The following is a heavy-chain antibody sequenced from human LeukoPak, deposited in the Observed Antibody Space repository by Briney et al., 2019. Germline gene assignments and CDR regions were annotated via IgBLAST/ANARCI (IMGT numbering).Heavy chain of an antibody. V-gene: IGHV5-51*01. Sequence: GESLKISCKASGFSFTNHWIGWVRQMPGKGLEWMGIMYPGDSDTRYSPSFQGQVIISADKSINTAYLQWRSLKASDTAMYYCARGYSGWYYFDYWGQGTLVTVSS. J-gene: IGHJ4*02. CDR2: MYPGDSDT. CDR1: GFSFTNHW. D-gene: IGHD6-19*01. CDR3: ARGYSGWYYFDY.